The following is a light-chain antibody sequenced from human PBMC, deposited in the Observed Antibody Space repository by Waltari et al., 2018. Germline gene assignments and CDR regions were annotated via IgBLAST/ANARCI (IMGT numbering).Light chain of an antibody. Sequence: EIQMTQSPSSVSASVGDRVTITCLATQDIKSALAWYQQKPGQAPNLLIYAVSSLQSGVPSRFSGSGSGTHFTLTISSLQPEDVATYYCQQGNTFPPTFGLGTRVQI. CDR3: QQGNTFPPT. J-gene: IGKJ1*01. CDR2: AVS. V-gene: IGKV1-12*01. CDR1: QDIKSA.